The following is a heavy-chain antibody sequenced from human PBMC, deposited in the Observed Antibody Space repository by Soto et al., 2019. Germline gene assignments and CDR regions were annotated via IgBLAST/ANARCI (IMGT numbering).Heavy chain of an antibody. CDR3: ARDLKSAGSEYNYYFYGKDV. CDR1: GFSFSIYS. D-gene: IGHD3-10*01. J-gene: IGHJ6*02. CDR2: ISSSGNYI. Sequence: GGSLRLSCEASGFSFSIYSMNWVRQAPGKGLEWVSSISSSGNYIYYADSVKGRFTISRDNAKNSLSLEMNSLRAEDTAVYHCARDLKSAGSEYNYYFYGKDVWGQGTTVTVSS. V-gene: IGHV3-21*01.